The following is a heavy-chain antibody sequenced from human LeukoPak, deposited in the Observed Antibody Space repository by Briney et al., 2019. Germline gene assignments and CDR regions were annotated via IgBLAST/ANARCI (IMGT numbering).Heavy chain of an antibody. D-gene: IGHD2-21*02. V-gene: IGHV4-61*02. Sequence: PSQTLSLTCTVSGGSISSGSYYWNWIRQPAGKGLEWIGRIYTSGTTDYNPSLKSRVTISVDTSKNQFSLKLSSVTAADTAVYYCARWGDLYCYFDLWGRGILVTVSS. CDR3: ARWGDLYCYFDL. J-gene: IGHJ2*01. CDR1: GGSISSGSYY. CDR2: IYTSGTT.